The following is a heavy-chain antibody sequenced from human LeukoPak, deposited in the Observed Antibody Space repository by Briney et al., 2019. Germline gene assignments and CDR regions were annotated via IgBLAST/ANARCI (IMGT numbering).Heavy chain of an antibody. CDR2: ISSDGSTT. D-gene: IGHD2-21*02. Sequence: PGGSLRLSCAASGFTFSSYWMHWVRQAPGKGLLWVSSISSDGSTTTYADSVKGRFTISRDNAKNTLYLQMNSLRAEDTAVYYCAPLGVTWGDPWGQGTLVTVSS. CDR3: APLGVTWGDP. J-gene: IGHJ5*02. CDR1: GFTFSSYW. V-gene: IGHV3-74*01.